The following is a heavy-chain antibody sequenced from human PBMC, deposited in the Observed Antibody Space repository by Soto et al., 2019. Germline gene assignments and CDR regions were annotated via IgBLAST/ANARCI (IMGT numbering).Heavy chain of an antibody. J-gene: IGHJ4*02. V-gene: IGHV1-46*01. D-gene: IGHD6-13*01. Sequence: ASVKVSCKASGYTFTSYYMHWVRQAPGQGLEWMGIINPSGGSTSYAQKFQGRVTMTRDTSTSTVYMELSSLRSEDTAVYYCARPPLAAAGAYYFDYWGQGTLVTVSS. CDR1: GYTFTSYY. CDR2: INPSGGST. CDR3: ARPPLAAAGAYYFDY.